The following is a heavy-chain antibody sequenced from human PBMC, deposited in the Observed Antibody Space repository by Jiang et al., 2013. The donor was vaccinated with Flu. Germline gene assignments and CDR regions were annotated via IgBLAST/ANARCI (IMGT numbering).Heavy chain of an antibody. V-gene: IGHV4-59*01. J-gene: IGHJ4*02. D-gene: IGHD1-26*01. Sequence: GPGLVKPSETLSLTCTVSGGSISSYYWNWIRQPPGKGLEWIGDIYYSGSTNYNPSLKSRVTISVDTSKNQFSLKLSSVTAADTAVYYCARVLSGTYALDYWGQGTLVTVSS. CDR3: ARVLSGTYALDY. CDR2: IYYSGST. CDR1: GGSISSYY.